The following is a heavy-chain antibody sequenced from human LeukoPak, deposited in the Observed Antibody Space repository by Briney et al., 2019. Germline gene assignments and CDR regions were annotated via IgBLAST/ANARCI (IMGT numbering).Heavy chain of an antibody. Sequence: PGGSLRLSCAASGFTFSSYAMSWVRQAPGKGLEWVSAISGSGGSTYYADSVKGRFTISRDNSKNTLYLQMNSLRAEDTAVYYCGKDPRCSGGSCYYYYYYMDVWGKGTTVTVSS. D-gene: IGHD2-15*01. CDR1: GFTFSSYA. V-gene: IGHV3-23*01. CDR2: ISGSGGST. CDR3: GKDPRCSGGSCYYYYYYMDV. J-gene: IGHJ6*03.